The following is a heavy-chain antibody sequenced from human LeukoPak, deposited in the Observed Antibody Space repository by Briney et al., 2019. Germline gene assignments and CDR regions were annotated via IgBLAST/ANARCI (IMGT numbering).Heavy chain of an antibody. CDR2: VSAGSTTTI. CDR1: GFTFSSFA. V-gene: IGHV3-48*01. CDR3: AREGIQLWLGPDY. Sequence: QTGGSLRLSCAASGFTFSSFAMNWVRQAPGKGLEWLSYVSAGSTTTIYYADSVKGRFTISRDNAKNSLYLQMNSLRAEDTAVYYCAREGIQLWLGPDYWGQGTLVTVSS. D-gene: IGHD5-18*01. J-gene: IGHJ4*02.